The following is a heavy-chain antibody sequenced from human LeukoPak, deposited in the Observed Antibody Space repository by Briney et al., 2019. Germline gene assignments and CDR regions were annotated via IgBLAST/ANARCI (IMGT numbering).Heavy chain of an antibody. CDR1: GFTFDDYA. CDR3: VRPETNDFWSGYSPYYFDY. J-gene: IGHJ4*02. D-gene: IGHD3-3*01. V-gene: IGHV3-9*01. CDR2: ISWNSGSI. Sequence: GGSLRLSCAASGFTFDDYAMHWVRQAPGKGLEWVSGISWNSGSIGYADSVKGRFTISRDNAKNSLYLQMNSLRAEDTAVYYCVRPETNDFWSGYSPYYFDYWGQGTLVTVSS.